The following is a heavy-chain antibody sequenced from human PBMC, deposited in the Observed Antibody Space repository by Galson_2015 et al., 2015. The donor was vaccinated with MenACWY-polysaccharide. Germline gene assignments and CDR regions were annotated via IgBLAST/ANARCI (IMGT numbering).Heavy chain of an antibody. CDR2: IRSKADRYVK. D-gene: IGHD1-1*01. Sequence: SLRLSCAGSGFTFSDSVIVWVRQASGKGLEWVGHIRSKADRYVKLYAASVEGRFTLSRDDSENSVYLQMNSLRAEDTAVYFCAQLKESYWGQGTLVTVSS. J-gene: IGHJ4*02. CDR3: AQLKESY. CDR1: GFTFSDSV. V-gene: IGHV3-73*01.